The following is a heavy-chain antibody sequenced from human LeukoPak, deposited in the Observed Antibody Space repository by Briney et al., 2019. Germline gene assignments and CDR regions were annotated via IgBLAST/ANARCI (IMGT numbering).Heavy chain of an antibody. V-gene: IGHV3-33*06. D-gene: IGHD3-10*01. J-gene: IGHJ3*01. CDR3: AKEVAFGAGAYDV. Sequence: PGGSLRLSCAASGFAFNSYVIHWVRQAPGKGLEWVAIIWFDGSHEDYVDSVRGRFTISRDNSRNTMYLQMNSLRVEDTALYFCAKEVAFGAGAYDVWGQGTRVTVPS. CDR1: GFAFNSYV. CDR2: IWFDGSHE.